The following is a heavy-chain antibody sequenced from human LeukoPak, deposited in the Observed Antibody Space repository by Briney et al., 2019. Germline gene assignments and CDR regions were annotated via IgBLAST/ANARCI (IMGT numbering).Heavy chain of an antibody. CDR2: IYYSGST. D-gene: IGHD2-2*02. V-gene: IGHV4-31*11. CDR3: ARVPSHGYCSSTSCYTKNEYYFDY. CDR1: GGSFSGYY. J-gene: IGHJ4*02. Sequence: SETLSLTCAVYGGSFSGYYWSWIRQHPGKGLEWIGYIYYSGSTYYNPSLKSRVTISVDTSKNQFSLKLSSVTAADTAVYYCARVPSHGYCSSTSCYTKNEYYFDYWGQGTLVTVSS.